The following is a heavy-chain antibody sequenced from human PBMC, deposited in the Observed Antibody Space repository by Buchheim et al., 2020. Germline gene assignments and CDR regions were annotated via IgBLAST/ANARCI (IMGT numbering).Heavy chain of an antibody. V-gene: IGHV4-31*03. CDR1: GGSISSGGYY. J-gene: IGHJ2*01. CDR2: IYYSGST. D-gene: IGHD6-13*01. CDR3: ARDPRSQKGYFWWYFDL. Sequence: QVQLQESGPGLVKPSQTLSLTCTVSGGSISSGGYYWSWIRQHPGKGLEWIGYIYYSGSTYYNPSLKSRVTISVDTAKHQFSLELSSVTAADTAVYYCARDPRSQKGYFWWYFDLWGRGTL.